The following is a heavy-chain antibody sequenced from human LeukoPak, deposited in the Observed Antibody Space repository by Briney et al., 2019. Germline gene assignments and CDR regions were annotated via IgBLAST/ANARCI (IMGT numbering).Heavy chain of an antibody. V-gene: IGHV4-4*07. CDR3: AREYFWSGYYRGGLVYYYYMDV. CDR2: IYPSGST. J-gene: IGHJ6*03. CDR1: GGSFSSYY. Sequence: SETLSLTCTVSGGSFSSYYWSWIRQPAGKGLEWFGRIYPSGSTNYNPSLKSRVTMSLDTSKNQFSLKLSSVTAAVTAVYYCAREYFWSGYYRGGLVYYYYMDVWGKGTTVTVSS. D-gene: IGHD3-3*01.